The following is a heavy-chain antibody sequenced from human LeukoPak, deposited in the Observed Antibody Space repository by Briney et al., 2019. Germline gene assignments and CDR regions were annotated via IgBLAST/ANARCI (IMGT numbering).Heavy chain of an antibody. J-gene: IGHJ5*02. D-gene: IGHD3-22*01. CDR2: INHSGST. V-gene: IGHV4-34*01. CDR1: GGSFSGYY. Sequence: SETLSLTCAVYGGSFSGYYWSWIRQPPGKGLEWIGEINHSGSTNYDPSLKSRVTISVDTSKNQFSLKLSSVTAADTAVYYCARGLPYYYDSSGYYHHVRDSPPWGQGTLVTVPS. CDR3: ARGLPYYYDSSGYYHHVRDSPP.